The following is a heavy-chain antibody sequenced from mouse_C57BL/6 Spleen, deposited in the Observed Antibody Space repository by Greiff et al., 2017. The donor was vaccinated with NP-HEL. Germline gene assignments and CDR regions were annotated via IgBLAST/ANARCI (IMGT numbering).Heavy chain of an antibody. CDR1: GFTFSDYG. CDR2: ISSGSSTI. V-gene: IGHV5-17*01. D-gene: IGHD2-2*01. CDR3: ARDGYDRVDY. Sequence: EVKVVESGGGLVKPGGSLKLSCAASGFTFSDYGMHWVRQAPEKGLEWVAYISSGSSTIYYADTVKGRFTISRDNAKNTLFLHMTSLRSEDTAMYYCARDGYDRVDYWGQGTTLTVSS. J-gene: IGHJ2*01.